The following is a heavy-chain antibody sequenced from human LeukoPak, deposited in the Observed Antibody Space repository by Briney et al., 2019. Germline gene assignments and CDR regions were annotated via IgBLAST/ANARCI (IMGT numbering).Heavy chain of an antibody. D-gene: IGHD3-10*01. J-gene: IGHJ4*02. V-gene: IGHV3-7*01. CDR1: GFTFSSYW. CDR2: IKQDGSEK. CDR3: ARLRSGYYFDY. Sequence: SGGSLRLSCAASGFTFSSYWMSWVRQAPGKGLEWVANIKQDGSEKYYVDSVKGRFTISRDNPKNTMYLQINSLRAEDTAVYYCARLRSGYYFDYWGQGTLVTVSS.